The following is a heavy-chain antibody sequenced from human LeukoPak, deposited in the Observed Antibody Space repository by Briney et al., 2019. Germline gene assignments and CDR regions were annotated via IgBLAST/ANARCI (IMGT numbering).Heavy chain of an antibody. V-gene: IGHV3-74*03. Sequence: GGSLRLSCAASGFTFSSYWMHWVRQAPGKGLVWVARIRPEGTTTAYADSVKGRFTISRDNAKNTLFLQMNSLSAEDTAVYYCARDLDWILFDYWGQGTLVTVSS. CDR2: IRPEGTTT. CDR3: ARDLDWILFDY. CDR1: GFTFSSYW. J-gene: IGHJ4*02. D-gene: IGHD3-9*01.